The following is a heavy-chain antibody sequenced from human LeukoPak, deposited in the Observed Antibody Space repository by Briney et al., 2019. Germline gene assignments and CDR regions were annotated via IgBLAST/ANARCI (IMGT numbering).Heavy chain of an antibody. Sequence: SETLSLTCSVSGGSIISYYWSWIRQPPGKGLEWIGYIYYTGGTNSNPSLKSRVTISVDTSKNQFSLRLTSVTAADTAVYYCARGYYYDYSGPDFDYWGQGTLVTVSS. V-gene: IGHV4-59*01. D-gene: IGHD3-22*01. CDR3: ARGYYYDYSGPDFDY. CDR2: IYYTGGT. CDR1: GGSIISYY. J-gene: IGHJ4*02.